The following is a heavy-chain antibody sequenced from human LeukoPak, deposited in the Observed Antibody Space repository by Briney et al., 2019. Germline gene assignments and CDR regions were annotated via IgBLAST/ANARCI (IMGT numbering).Heavy chain of an antibody. V-gene: IGHV4-59*01. CDR2: IYYSGST. CDR3: ASLYSSGWYWGDY. Sequence: KPSETLSLTCTVSGGSISSYYWSWIRQSPGKGLEWIGYIYYSGSTNYNPSLKSRVTISVDTSKNQFSLKLSSVTAADTAVYYCASLYSSGWYWGDYWGQGTLVTVSS. J-gene: IGHJ4*02. D-gene: IGHD6-19*01. CDR1: GGSISSYY.